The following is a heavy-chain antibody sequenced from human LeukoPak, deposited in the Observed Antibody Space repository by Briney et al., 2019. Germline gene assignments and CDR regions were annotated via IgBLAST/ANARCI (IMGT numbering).Heavy chain of an antibody. CDR2: ISAYNGNT. CDR3: ARARTIFGVGDFDY. CDR1: GYPFTSSS. D-gene: IGHD3-3*01. Sequence: ASVKVSCKASGYPFTSSSLSWVRQAPGQGLEWMGWISAYNGNTNYAQKLQGRVTMTTDTSTSTAYMELRSLRSDDTAVYYCARARTIFGVGDFDYWGQGTLVTVSS. V-gene: IGHV1-18*01. J-gene: IGHJ4*02.